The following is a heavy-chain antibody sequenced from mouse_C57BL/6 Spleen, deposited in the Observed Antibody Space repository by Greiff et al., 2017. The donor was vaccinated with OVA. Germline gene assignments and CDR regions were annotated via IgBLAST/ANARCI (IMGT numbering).Heavy chain of an antibody. CDR3: ARGGGYGYLNY. Sequence: QVQLQQPGAELVRPGSSVKLSCKASGYTFTSYWMHWVKQRPIQGLEWIGNIDPSDSDTHYNQKFKDKATLTADKSSSTAYMQLSSLTSEDSAVYYCARGGGYGYLNYWGQGTTLTVSS. CDR2: IDPSDSDT. D-gene: IGHD2-2*01. V-gene: IGHV1-52*01. CDR1: GYTFTSYW. J-gene: IGHJ2*01.